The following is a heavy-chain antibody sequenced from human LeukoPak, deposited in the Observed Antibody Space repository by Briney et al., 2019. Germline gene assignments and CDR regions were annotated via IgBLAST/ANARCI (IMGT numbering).Heavy chain of an antibody. J-gene: IGHJ6*02. D-gene: IGHD1-20*01. CDR1: GFTFSNYA. CDR3: VKGITFNYHYGMDV. CDR2: ISSNGGSP. V-gene: IGHV3-64D*09. Sequence: GGSLRLSCSASGFTFSNYAMHWVRQAPGKGLEYVSGISSNGGSPYNADSVKARFTISRDNSKNTPYLQMSSLRAEDMAMYYCVKGITFNYHYGMDVWGQGTTVTVSS.